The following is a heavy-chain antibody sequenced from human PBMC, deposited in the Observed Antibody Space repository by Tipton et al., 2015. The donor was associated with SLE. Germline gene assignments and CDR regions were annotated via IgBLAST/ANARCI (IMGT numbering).Heavy chain of an antibody. D-gene: IGHD4-17*01. CDR2: IYYSGST. J-gene: IGHJ6*02. CDR3: ARDLRFGNGLRLLTGYGMDI. V-gene: IGHV4-59*01. Sequence: LRLSCTVSGGSISSYYWSWIRQPPGKGLEWIGYIYYSGSTNYNPSLKSRVTISVDTSKNHFSLKLSSVTAADTAVYYCARDLRFGNGLRLLTGYGMDIWGQGTTVTVSS. CDR1: GGSISSYY.